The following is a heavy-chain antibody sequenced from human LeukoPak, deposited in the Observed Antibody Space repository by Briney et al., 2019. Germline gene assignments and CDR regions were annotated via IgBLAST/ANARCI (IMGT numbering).Heavy chain of an antibody. CDR2: ISSSSSYI. CDR1: GFTFSSYS. J-gene: IGHJ4*02. Sequence: PGGSLRLSCAASGFTFSSYSMNWVRRAPGKGLEWVSSISSSSSYIYYADSVKGRFTISRDNAKNSLYLQMNSLRAEDTAVYYCARDPPPYYYGSGSYSDYWGQGTLVTVSS. V-gene: IGHV3-21*01. CDR3: ARDPPPYYYGSGSYSDY. D-gene: IGHD3-10*01.